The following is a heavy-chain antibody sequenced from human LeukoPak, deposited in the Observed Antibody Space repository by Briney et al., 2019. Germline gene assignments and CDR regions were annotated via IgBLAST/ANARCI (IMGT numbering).Heavy chain of an antibody. CDR3: ARDKEGGYDIGTFDY. Sequence: SETLSLTCTVSGGSISSYYWSWIRQPPGKGLEWIGYIYYSGSTNYNPSLKSRVTISVDTSKNQFSLKLSSVTAADTAVYYCARDKEGGYDIGTFDYWGQGTLVTVSS. CDR2: IYYSGST. J-gene: IGHJ4*02. CDR1: GGSISSYY. V-gene: IGHV4-59*01. D-gene: IGHD5-12*01.